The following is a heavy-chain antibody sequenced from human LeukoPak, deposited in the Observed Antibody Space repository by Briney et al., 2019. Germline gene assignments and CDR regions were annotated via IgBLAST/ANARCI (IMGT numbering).Heavy chain of an antibody. D-gene: IGHD1-26*01. Sequence: SETLSLTCTVSGGSINSYFWTWIRQPAWKGLEWIGRIYTGGSTNYNPSLKSRVTMSVDTSKNQFSLKLSSVTAADTAVYYCARQEGGIVGPYWGQGTLVTVSS. CDR2: IYTGGST. J-gene: IGHJ4*02. V-gene: IGHV4-4*07. CDR3: ARQEGGIVGPY. CDR1: GGSINSYF.